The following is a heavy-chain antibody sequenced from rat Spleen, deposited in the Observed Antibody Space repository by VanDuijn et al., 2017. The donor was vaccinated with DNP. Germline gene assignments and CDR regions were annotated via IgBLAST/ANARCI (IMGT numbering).Heavy chain of an antibody. CDR2: IRTSGGST. J-gene: IGHJ2*01. Sequence: EVQLVESGGGLVQPGRSLKLSCAASGFTFSNYDMAWVRQAPTKGLEWVASIRTSGGSTYYRDSVKGRFTVSRDNAKSTLYLQMDSMRSEDTATYYCARHLQFDYWGQGVMVTVSS. V-gene: IGHV5-25*01. CDR1: GFTFSNYD. CDR3: ARHLQFDY.